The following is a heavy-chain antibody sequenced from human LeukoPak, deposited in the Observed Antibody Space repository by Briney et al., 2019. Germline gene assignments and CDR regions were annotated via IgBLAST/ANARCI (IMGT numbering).Heavy chain of an antibody. CDR3: ARFDYVWGSYPKSYYFDY. CDR1: GYSFTSYW. J-gene: IGHJ4*02. Sequence: GESLRISCKGSGYSFTSYWISWVRQMPGKGLEWMGRIDPSDSYTNYSPSFQGHVTISADESISTAYLQWSSLKASDTAMYYCARFDYVWGSYPKSYYFDYWGQGTLVTVSS. V-gene: IGHV5-10-1*01. CDR2: IDPSDSYT. D-gene: IGHD3-16*02.